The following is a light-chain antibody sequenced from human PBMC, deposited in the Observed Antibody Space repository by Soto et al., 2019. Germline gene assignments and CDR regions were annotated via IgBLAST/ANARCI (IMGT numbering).Light chain of an antibody. Sequence: QSALTQPASVSGSPGQSITVSCTGNSSDIGSYNLVSWYQHHPGKAPKLMIYAGSKRPSGVSSRFSGSKSGNTASLTISGLQAEDEADYYCCSYAGSSTLLFGGGTKLTVL. CDR1: SSDIGSYNL. CDR2: AGS. V-gene: IGLV2-23*01. CDR3: CSYAGSSTLL. J-gene: IGLJ3*02.